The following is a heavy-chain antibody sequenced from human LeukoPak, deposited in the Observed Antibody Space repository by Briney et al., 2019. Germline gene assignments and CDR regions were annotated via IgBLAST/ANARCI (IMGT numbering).Heavy chain of an antibody. CDR1: GYTFTNYP. J-gene: IGHJ4*02. V-gene: IGHV1-3*01. Sequence: ASVKVSCKASGYTFTNYPVQWVRQAPGQRLEWMGWINAGNGNTKYSQKFQGRVTITRDTSASTAYMELSSLRSEDTAVYYCAREATMSCREWGQGTLVTVSS. CDR2: INAGNGNT. D-gene: IGHD3-10*02. CDR3: AREATMSCRE.